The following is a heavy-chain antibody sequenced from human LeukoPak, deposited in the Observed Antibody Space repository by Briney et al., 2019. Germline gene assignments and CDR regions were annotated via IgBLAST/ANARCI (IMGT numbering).Heavy chain of an antibody. J-gene: IGHJ6*03. D-gene: IGHD5-12*01. V-gene: IGHV3-48*03. CDR2: ISSSGSTI. Sequence: PGGSLRLSCAASGFTFSSYEMNWVRQAPGKGLEWVSYISSSGSTIYYADSVKGRFTISRDNAKNSLYLQMNSLRAEDTAVYYCARVGGYGYHYYYMDVWGKGATVTVSS. CDR3: ARVGGYGYHYYYMDV. CDR1: GFTFSSYE.